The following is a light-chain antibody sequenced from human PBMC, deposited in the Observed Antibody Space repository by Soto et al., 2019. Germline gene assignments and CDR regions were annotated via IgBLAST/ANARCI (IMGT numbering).Light chain of an antibody. Sequence: EIVMTQSPATLSVSPGERATLSCRASQSVSSNLAWYQQKPGQAPRLLIYGASTRATGIPARFSGSGSGTEFTLTISSLQSEDFAVYYFQQYNNWPRGTFGQGTKVEI. CDR3: QQYNNWPRGT. J-gene: IGKJ1*01. CDR2: GAS. CDR1: QSVSSN. V-gene: IGKV3-15*01.